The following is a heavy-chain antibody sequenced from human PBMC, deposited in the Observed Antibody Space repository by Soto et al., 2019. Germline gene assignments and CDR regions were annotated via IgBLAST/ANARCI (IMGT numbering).Heavy chain of an antibody. CDR2: ISAYNGNT. V-gene: IGHV1-18*01. J-gene: IGHJ4*02. Sequence: ASVKVSCKASGYTFTSYGISWVRQAPGQGLEWMGWISAYNGNTNYAQKLQGRVTMTTDTSTSTAYIELRSLRSDDTAVYYCARGDYYDSSGYYFGPFDYWGQGTLVTVS. CDR3: ARGDYYDSSGYYFGPFDY. D-gene: IGHD3-22*01. CDR1: GYTFTSYG.